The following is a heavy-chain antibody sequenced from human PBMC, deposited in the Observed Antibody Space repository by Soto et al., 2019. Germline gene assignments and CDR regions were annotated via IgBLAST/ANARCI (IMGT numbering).Heavy chain of an antibody. CDR2: ISSNGVGT. Sequence: GGSLRLSCAASGFTLSGYAMDWVRQAPGKGLEYVSGISSNGVGTYYAKSVQGRFTISRDNSKNTVYLQMGSLRPEDMAVYYCARRTRPDFYYMDVWGKGTTVTVSS. CDR3: ARRTRPDFYYMDV. CDR1: GFTLSGYA. D-gene: IGHD6-6*01. J-gene: IGHJ6*03. V-gene: IGHV3-64*01.